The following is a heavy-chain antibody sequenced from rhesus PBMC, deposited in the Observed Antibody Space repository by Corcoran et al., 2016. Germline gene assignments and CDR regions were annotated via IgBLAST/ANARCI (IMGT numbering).Heavy chain of an antibody. J-gene: IGHJ4*01. CDR2: INSGGGSK. CDR3: RGGNWEVDY. CDR1: GFTFRSYG. D-gene: IGHD6-25*01. V-gene: IGHV3S5*01. Sequence: EVQLVETGGGLVQPGGSLKLSCVASGFTFRSYGMSWVRQAPGKGLEWVSVINSGGGSKYYADSVKVLFTIFRDKSKHTLSLQINRLRPYATAVYYCRGGNWEVDYWGQGVLVTVSS.